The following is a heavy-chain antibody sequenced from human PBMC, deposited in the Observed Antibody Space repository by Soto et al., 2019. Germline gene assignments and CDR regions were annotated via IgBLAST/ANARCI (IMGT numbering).Heavy chain of an antibody. CDR3: AKRQGIGAAAKNFDF. CDR2: ISAGGNLI. D-gene: IGHD6-13*01. Sequence: HPGGSLRLSCAASGFISSNHAMSWVRQVPGKGLEWVSGISAGGNLIYYADSVRGRFTMSRDNSKNMLYLQMNSLRAEDTAVYFCAKRQGIGAAAKNFDFWGQGARVTVSS. J-gene: IGHJ4*02. V-gene: IGHV3-23*01. CDR1: GFISSNHA.